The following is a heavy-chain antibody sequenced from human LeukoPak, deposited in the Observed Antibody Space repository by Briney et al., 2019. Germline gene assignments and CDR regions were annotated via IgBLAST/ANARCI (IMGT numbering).Heavy chain of an antibody. J-gene: IGHJ3*02. V-gene: IGHV4-39*07. D-gene: IGHD3-10*01. Sequence: PSETLSLTCTVSGGSISSSSYYWGWIRQPPGKGLEWIGSIYYSGSTYYNPSLKSRVTLSVDTSKNQFSLKLSSVTAADTAVYYCARDGGDYYGSGSYYKWGAFDIWGQGTMVTVSS. CDR3: ARDGGDYYGSGSYYKWGAFDI. CDR1: GGSISSSSYY. CDR2: IYYSGST.